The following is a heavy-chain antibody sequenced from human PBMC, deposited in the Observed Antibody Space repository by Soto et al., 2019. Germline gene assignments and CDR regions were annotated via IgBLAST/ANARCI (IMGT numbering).Heavy chain of an antibody. J-gene: IGHJ5*02. D-gene: IGHD3-3*01. V-gene: IGHV1-18*04. CDR3: ARIGITIFGVVTGFSNWFDP. Sequence: GXSXKVSFKASGYTXSSYGSSWVRQAPGQGLGWMGWISAYNGNTNYAQKLQGRVTMNTDTSTSTAYMELRSLRSDETAVYYCARIGITIFGVVTGFSNWFDPWGQGNLVTVSP. CDR1: GYTXSSYG. CDR2: ISAYNGNT.